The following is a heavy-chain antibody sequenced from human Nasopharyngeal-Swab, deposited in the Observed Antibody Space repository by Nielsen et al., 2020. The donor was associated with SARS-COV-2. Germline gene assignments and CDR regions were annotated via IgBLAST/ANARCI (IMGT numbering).Heavy chain of an antibody. CDR1: GFTFDDYA. V-gene: IGHV3-43*02. J-gene: IGHJ3*02. D-gene: IGHD2-21*02. CDR2: IRGEGGST. Sequence: GRPLRLSCAASGFTFDDYALHWVRQAPGKGLNWVPLIRGEGGSTYYADSAKGRLTISRENSKNSLYLQMNSLRPEDTALYYSAKDLRGDCGGDCYETFEIWGQGTMDTVSS. CDR3: AKDLRGDCGGDCYETFEI.